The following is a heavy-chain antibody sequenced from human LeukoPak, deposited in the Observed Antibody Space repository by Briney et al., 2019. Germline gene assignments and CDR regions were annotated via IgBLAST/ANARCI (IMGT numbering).Heavy chain of an antibody. CDR3: AKDGPTVVSPHDY. J-gene: IGHJ4*02. V-gene: IGHV3-23*01. CDR2: IGGSGIST. D-gene: IGHD4-23*01. CDR1: GFTFSTYA. Sequence: GGSLRLSCAASGFTFSTYAMSWVRQAPRKGLEWVSTIGGSGISTYYADSVKGRFTISRDTSKNTLFLQMDSPRAEDTAVYYCAKDGPTVVSPHDYWGQGTLVTVSS.